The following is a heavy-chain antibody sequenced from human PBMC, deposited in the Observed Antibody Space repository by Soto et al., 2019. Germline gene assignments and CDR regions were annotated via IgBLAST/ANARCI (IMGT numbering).Heavy chain of an antibody. CDR2: IYWDDDK. CDR3: AHRQTISDLFGSSSGSNWFDP. J-gene: IGHJ5*02. D-gene: IGHD5-18*01. Sequence: QITLKESGPTLVKPTQTLTLTCTFSGFSLSTSGVGVGWIRQPPGKALEWLALIYWDDDKRYSPSLKSRLTITKDTSKNQVVLTMTTMDPVVTATYYCAHRQTISDLFGSSSGSNWFDPWGQGTLVTVSS. CDR1: GFSLSTSGVG. V-gene: IGHV2-5*02.